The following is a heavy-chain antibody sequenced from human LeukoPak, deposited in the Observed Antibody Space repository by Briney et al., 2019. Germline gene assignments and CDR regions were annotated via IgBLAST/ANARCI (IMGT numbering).Heavy chain of an antibody. V-gene: IGHV5-51*01. D-gene: IGHD3-22*01. CDR1: GNRFSSNW. CDR3: AGLFYYETSGCSAY. J-gene: IGHJ4*02. CDR2: IYPGDSDT. Sequence: GESLKISFQDSGNRFSSNWIGWVRQTPGKGLELMGIIYPGDSDTRYSPSFQGQVTISADKSISTAYLQWSSLKASDTAMYYCAGLFYYETSGCSAYWGQGTLVTVSS.